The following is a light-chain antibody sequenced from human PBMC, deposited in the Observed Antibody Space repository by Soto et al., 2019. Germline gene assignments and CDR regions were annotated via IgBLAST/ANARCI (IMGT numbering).Light chain of an antibody. CDR1: QSISTY. CDR2: AAS. CDR3: QQSYTTPRT. Sequence: DIKMTQSPSSLSASVGDRVTITCRASQSISTYLNWYQQIPGKAPKFLIYAASRLQSGVPSRFSGSGSGTDFTLTISSLQPEDFATYYCQQSYTTPRTFGQGTKVEIK. J-gene: IGKJ1*01. V-gene: IGKV1-39*01.